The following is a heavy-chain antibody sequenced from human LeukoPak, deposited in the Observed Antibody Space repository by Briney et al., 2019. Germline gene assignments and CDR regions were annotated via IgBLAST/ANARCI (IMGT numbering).Heavy chain of an antibody. CDR1: GYTLTELS. V-gene: IGHV1-24*01. D-gene: IGHD3-22*01. J-gene: IGHJ4*02. CDR3: ARRSIPDSSGYYGPEPYYFDY. Sequence: GASVKVSCKVSGYTLTELSMHWVRQAPGKGLEWMGGFDPEDGETIYAQKFQGRVTITADESTSTAYMELSSLRSEDTAVYYCARRSIPDSSGYYGPEPYYFDYWGQGTLVTVSS. CDR2: FDPEDGET.